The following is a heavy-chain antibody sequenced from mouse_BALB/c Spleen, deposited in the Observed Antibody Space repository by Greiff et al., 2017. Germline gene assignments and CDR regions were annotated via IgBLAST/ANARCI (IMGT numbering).Heavy chain of an antibody. CDR2: ISYSGST. Sequence: EVKLVESGPGLVKPSQSLSLTCTVTGYSITSDYAWNWIRQFPGNKLEWMGYISYSGSTSYNPSLKSRISITRDTSKNQFFLQLNSVTTEDTATYYCARGPIYYGSSYWYFDVWGAGTTVTVSS. CDR3: ARGPIYYGSSYWYFDV. D-gene: IGHD1-1*01. V-gene: IGHV3-2*02. J-gene: IGHJ1*01. CDR1: GYSITSDYA.